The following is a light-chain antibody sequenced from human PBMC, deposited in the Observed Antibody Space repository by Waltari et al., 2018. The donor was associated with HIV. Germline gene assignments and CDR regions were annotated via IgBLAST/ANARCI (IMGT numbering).Light chain of an antibody. CDR3: KVWDSGVI. Sequence: SYELTQPLSVSVALGQTARIPCGGNNIGSKNVNWCQQKPGQAPVLLIYRDTSRPSGIPARFSGSNSGNTATLTISRAQAGDEATYYCKVWDSGVIFGGGTKLTVL. J-gene: IGLJ2*01. CDR2: RDT. CDR1: NIGSKN. V-gene: IGLV3-9*01.